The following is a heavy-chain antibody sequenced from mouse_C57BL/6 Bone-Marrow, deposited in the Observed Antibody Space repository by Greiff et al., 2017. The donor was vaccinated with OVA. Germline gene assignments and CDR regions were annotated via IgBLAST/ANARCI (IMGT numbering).Heavy chain of an antibody. D-gene: IGHD1-1*01. CDR3: ARHAPPLLLRSYYAMDY. J-gene: IGHJ4*01. Sequence: EVKLVESGGDLVKPGGSLKLSCAASGFTFSSYGMSWVRQTPDKRLEWVATISSGGSYTYYPDSVKGRFTISRDNAKNTLYLQMSSLKSEDTAMYYCARHAPPLLLRSYYAMDYWGQGTSVTVSS. CDR1: GFTFSSYG. V-gene: IGHV5-6*01. CDR2: ISSGGSYT.